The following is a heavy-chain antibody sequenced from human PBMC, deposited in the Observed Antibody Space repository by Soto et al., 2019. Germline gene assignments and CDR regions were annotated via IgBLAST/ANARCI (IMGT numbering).Heavy chain of an antibody. CDR1: GFTFSDYY. CDR2: ISSSGSTI. Sequence: QVQLVESGGGLVKPGGSLRLSCAASGFTFSDYYMSWIRQAPGEGLEWVSYISSSGSTIYYADSVKGRLTISRDNAKNSLYLQMNSLRAEDTAVYYCARVCGATYPGGGSCYEDAFDIWGQGTMVTVSS. V-gene: IGHV3-11*01. D-gene: IGHD2-15*01. CDR3: ARVCGATYPGGGSCYEDAFDI. J-gene: IGHJ3*02.